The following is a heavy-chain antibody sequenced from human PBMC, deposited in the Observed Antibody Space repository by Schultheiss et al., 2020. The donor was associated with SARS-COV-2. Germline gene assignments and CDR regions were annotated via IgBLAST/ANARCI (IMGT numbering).Heavy chain of an antibody. J-gene: IGHJ4*02. V-gene: IGHV3-23*01. Sequence: GGSLRLSCAASGFTFSSYAMSWVRQAPGKGLEWVSAISGSGGSTYYADSVKGRFAISRDNSKNTLYLDMNSLRAEDTAVYYCARDGYGTSTQPDFWGQGALVTVSS. CDR1: GFTFSSYA. CDR2: ISGSGGST. CDR3: ARDGYGTSTQPDF. D-gene: IGHD4-23*01.